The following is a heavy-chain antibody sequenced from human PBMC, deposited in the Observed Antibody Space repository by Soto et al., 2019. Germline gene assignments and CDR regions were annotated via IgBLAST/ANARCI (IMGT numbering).Heavy chain of an antibody. J-gene: IGHJ5*02. Sequence: QVQLQESGPGLVKPSETLSLTCTVSGGSISSYYWSWIRQPPGKGLEWIGYIYYSGSTNYNPSLKSRVTISVDTSKNQFSLKLSSVTAADTAVYYCARGWAGDSTNWFDPWGQGTLVTVSS. CDR3: ARGWAGDSTNWFDP. D-gene: IGHD1-26*01. CDR2: IYYSGST. CDR1: GGSISSYY. V-gene: IGHV4-59*01.